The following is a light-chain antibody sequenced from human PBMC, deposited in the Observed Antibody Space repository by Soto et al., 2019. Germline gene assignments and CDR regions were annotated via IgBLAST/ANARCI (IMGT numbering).Light chain of an antibody. CDR2: DVS. CDR1: SSDVGRYSY. CDR3: CSYAGSYTLV. Sequence: QSVLTQPRSVSGSPGQSVSISCTGTSSDVGRYSYVSWYQQHPGKAPKLMIYDVSERPSGVPDRFSGSKSGNTASPTISGLQAEDEADYYCCSYAGSYTLVFGGGTQLTVL. J-gene: IGLJ2*01. V-gene: IGLV2-11*01.